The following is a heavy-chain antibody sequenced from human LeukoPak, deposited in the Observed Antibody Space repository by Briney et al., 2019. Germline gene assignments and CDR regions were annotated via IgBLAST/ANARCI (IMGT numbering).Heavy chain of an antibody. CDR3: AKVLRYFDWSLHYGMDV. Sequence: GGSLRLSCAASGFTFSSYGMHWVRQAPGKGLEWVAVISYDGSNKYYADSVKGRFTISRDNSKNTLYLQMNSLRAEDTAVYYCAKVLRYFDWSLHYGMDVWGQGTTVTASS. CDR2: ISYDGSNK. D-gene: IGHD3-9*01. J-gene: IGHJ6*02. CDR1: GFTFSSYG. V-gene: IGHV3-30*18.